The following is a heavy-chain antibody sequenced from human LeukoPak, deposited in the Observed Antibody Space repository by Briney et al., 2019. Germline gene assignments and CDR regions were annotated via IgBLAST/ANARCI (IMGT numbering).Heavy chain of an antibody. CDR1: GGTFISYA. CDR2: IIPIFGTA. V-gene: IGHV1-69*05. Sequence: SVKVSCKASGGTFISYAISWVRQAPGQGLEWMGGIIPIFGTANYAQKFQGRVTMARDTSTSTVYMEMSSLRSEDTAVYYCARPLAPVMLNAFDVWGQGTMVTVSS. J-gene: IGHJ3*01. CDR3: ARPLAPVMLNAFDV. D-gene: IGHD2-8*01.